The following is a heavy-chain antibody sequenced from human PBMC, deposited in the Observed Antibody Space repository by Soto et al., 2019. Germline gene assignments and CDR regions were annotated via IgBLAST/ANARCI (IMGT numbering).Heavy chain of an antibody. CDR1: GGSISSGGYY. J-gene: IGHJ6*02. CDR3: SRGTRNSSTSAYHSCMDA. V-gene: IGHV4-31*03. Sequence: SETLSLTCTVSGGSISSGGYYWSWIRQHPGKGLEWIGYIYYSGSTYYNPSLKSRVTISVDTSKNQFSLKLSSVTAADTAVYYYSRGTRNSSTSAYHSCMDAWGQGTPVTVSS. D-gene: IGHD6-13*01. CDR2: IYYSGST.